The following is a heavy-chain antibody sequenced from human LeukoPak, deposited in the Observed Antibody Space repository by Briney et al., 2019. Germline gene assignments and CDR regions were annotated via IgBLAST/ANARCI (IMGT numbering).Heavy chain of an antibody. Sequence: GGSLRLSCAASGFTFSDYYMSWIRQAPGKGLEWISYISSSTYTNYSDSVKGRFTISRDNAKNSLYLQMNSLRDEDTAVYYCVRVGEFDYWGQGTLVTVSS. CDR2: ISSSTYT. CDR1: GFTFSDYY. CDR3: VRVGEFDY. V-gene: IGHV3-11*06. J-gene: IGHJ4*02.